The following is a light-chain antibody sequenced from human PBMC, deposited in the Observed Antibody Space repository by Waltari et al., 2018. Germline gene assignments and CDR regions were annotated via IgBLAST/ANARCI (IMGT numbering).Light chain of an antibody. Sequence: QSVLTQPPSVSAAPGHKVTISCSGSNSNIGSNYVSWYQQFPGSCPKLLIYDNNERPAGIPDRFSGSKSGTSATLDITGLETGDEADYFCASWDGSLRGGVFGGGTKVTVL. CDR2: DNN. J-gene: IGLJ3*02. CDR3: ASWDGSLRGGV. V-gene: IGLV1-51*01. CDR1: NSNIGSNY.